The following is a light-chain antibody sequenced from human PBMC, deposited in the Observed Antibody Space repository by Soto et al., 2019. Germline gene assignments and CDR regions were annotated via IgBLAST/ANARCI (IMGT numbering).Light chain of an antibody. CDR2: GAS. Sequence: EIVMTQSPATLSVSPGERATLSCRASQSVSSKLAWYQQKPGQAPRLLIYGASTRATVIPARFSGSGSGTEFTLTISSLQSEDFAVYYCQQYSNWPITFGPGTKVDIK. V-gene: IGKV3-15*01. J-gene: IGKJ3*01. CDR1: QSVSSK. CDR3: QQYSNWPIT.